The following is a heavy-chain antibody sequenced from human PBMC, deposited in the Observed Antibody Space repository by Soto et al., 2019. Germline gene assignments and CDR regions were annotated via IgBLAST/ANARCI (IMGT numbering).Heavy chain of an antibody. CDR3: ARDKITIFGVAPDAFDI. Sequence: GGSLRLSCAASGFTVSSNYMSWVRQAPGKGLEWVSVIYSGGSTYYTDSVKGRFTISRDNSKNTLYLQMNSLRAEDTAVYYCARDKITIFGVAPDAFDIWGQGTMVTVSS. D-gene: IGHD3-3*01. J-gene: IGHJ3*02. CDR2: IYSGGST. V-gene: IGHV3-53*01. CDR1: GFTVSSNY.